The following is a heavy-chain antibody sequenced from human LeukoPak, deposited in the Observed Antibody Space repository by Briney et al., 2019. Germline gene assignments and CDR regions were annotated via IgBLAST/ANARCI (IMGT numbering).Heavy chain of an antibody. CDR2: ISYDGSNK. Sequence: PGRSLRLSCAASGFTFSSYAMHWVRQAPGKGLEWVAVISYDGSNKYYADSVKGRFTISRDNSKNTLYLQMNSLRAEDTAVYYCARGEVYRLPHAFDIWGQGTMVTVSS. CDR3: ARGEVYRLPHAFDI. J-gene: IGHJ3*02. V-gene: IGHV3-30-3*01. CDR1: GFTFSSYA. D-gene: IGHD1-14*01.